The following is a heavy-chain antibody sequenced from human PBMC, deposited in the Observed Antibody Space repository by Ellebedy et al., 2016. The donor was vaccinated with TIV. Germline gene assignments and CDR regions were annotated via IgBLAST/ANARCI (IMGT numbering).Heavy chain of an antibody. V-gene: IGHV4-59*08. Sequence: MPSETLSLTCTVSGGSISSYYWSWIRQPPGKGLEWIGYIYYSGSTNYNPSLKSRVTISVDTSKNQFSLKLSSVTAADTAVYYCARQINYYDSSGYYSPALDYWGQGTLVTVSS. CDR1: GGSISSYY. J-gene: IGHJ4*02. D-gene: IGHD3-22*01. CDR2: IYYSGST. CDR3: ARQINYYDSSGYYSPALDY.